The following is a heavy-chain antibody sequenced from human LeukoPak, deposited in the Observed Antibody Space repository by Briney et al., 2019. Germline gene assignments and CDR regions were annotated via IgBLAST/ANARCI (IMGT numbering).Heavy chain of an antibody. Sequence: KSSETLSLTCTVSDYSISSGYGYYRGWIRQPPGKGLVWLGNIYHSGITYYNHFNSSLKSRVAISIDTSKNQFSLRLTSVTAADTAVYFCATLVSTRYYFDYWGQGTLVTVSS. D-gene: IGHD5/OR15-5a*01. V-gene: IGHV4-38-2*02. CDR2: IYHSGIT. CDR1: DYSISSGYGYY. J-gene: IGHJ4*02. CDR3: ATLVSTRYYFDY.